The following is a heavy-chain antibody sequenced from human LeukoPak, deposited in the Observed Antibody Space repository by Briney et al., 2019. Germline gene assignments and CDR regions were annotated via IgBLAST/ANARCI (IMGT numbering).Heavy chain of an antibody. D-gene: IGHD2-2*03. V-gene: IGHV4-34*01. CDR1: GGSFSGYY. CDR3: ARGLGYCGSTSCYGAPPYGMDV. Sequence: SETLSLTCAVYGGSFSGYYWSWIRQPPGKGLEWIGEISHSGSIKYNPSLKSRVTISVDTSKNQFSLKLSSVTAADTGVYYCARGLGYCGSTSCYGAPPYGMDVWGQGTTVTVSS. J-gene: IGHJ6*02. CDR2: ISHSGSI.